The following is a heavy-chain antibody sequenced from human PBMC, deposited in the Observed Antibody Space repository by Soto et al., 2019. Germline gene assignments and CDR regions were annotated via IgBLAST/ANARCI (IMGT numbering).Heavy chain of an antibody. CDR2: IDPSDSYT. V-gene: IGHV5-10-1*01. CDR1: GYSFTRNW. D-gene: IGHD6-19*01. Sequence: GESLKISCKGSGYSFTRNWIAWVRQMPGKGLEWMGRIDPSDSYTNYSPSFQGHVTLSADKSISTAYLQWSSLKASDTATYYCVRSDSSGWYIFDYWGQGIQVTVSS. CDR3: VRSDSSGWYIFDY. J-gene: IGHJ4*02.